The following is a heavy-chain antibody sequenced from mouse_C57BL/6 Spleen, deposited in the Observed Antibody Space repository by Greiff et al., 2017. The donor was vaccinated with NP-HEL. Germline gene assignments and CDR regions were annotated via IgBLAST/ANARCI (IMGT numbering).Heavy chain of an antibody. D-gene: IGHD4-1*01. CDR3: ARELDFDY. CDR2: ISGGGGNT. Sequence: EVHLVESGGGLVKPGGSLKLSCAASGFTFSRYTMSWVRQTPEKRLEWVATISGGGGNTYYPDSVKGRFTISRDNAKNTLYLQMSSLRSEDTALYYCARELDFDYWGQGTTLTVSS. CDR1: GFTFSRYT. V-gene: IGHV5-9*01. J-gene: IGHJ2*01.